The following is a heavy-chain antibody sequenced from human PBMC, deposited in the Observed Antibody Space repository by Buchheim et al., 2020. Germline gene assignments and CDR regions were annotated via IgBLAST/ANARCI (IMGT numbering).Heavy chain of an antibody. J-gene: IGHJ6*02. Sequence: QLQLQESGPGLVKPSETLSLTCTVSGGSISSTSYYWGWIRQPPGKGLEWIGSISYSGSTYHNPSLKSRVTISVDTSKNQFSLKLSSVTAADTAVYYCAREGPYCSGGSCYTYGMDVWGQGTT. CDR3: AREGPYCSGGSCYTYGMDV. D-gene: IGHD2-15*01. V-gene: IGHV4-39*02. CDR1: GGSISSTSYY. CDR2: ISYSGST.